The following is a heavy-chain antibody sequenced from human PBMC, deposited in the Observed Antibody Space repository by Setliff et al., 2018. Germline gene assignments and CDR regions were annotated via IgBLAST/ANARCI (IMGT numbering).Heavy chain of an antibody. J-gene: IGHJ4*02. Sequence: ASVKVSCKASGYTFTGYYMHWVRQAPGQGLEWMGWINPNSGGTNYAQKFQGWVTMTRDTSISTAYMELSRLRSDDTAVYYCARDRDSSGYPYYFDYGGQGTLVTVSS. CDR3: ARDRDSSGYPYYFDY. V-gene: IGHV1-2*04. D-gene: IGHD3-22*01. CDR1: GYTFTGYY. CDR2: INPNSGGT.